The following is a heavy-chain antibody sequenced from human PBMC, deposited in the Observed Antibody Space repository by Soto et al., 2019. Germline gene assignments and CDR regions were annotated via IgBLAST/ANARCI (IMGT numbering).Heavy chain of an antibody. CDR2: ISSSGSTI. J-gene: IGHJ5*02. Sequence: QVQLVESGGGLVKPGGSLRLSCAASGFTFSDYYMSWIRQAPGKGLEWVSYISSSGSTIYYADSVKGRFTISRDNAKNSLYLQMNSLRAEDTAVYYGARGGALWFGARAETENWFDPWGQGTLVTVSS. CDR3: ARGGALWFGARAETENWFDP. CDR1: GFTFSDYY. D-gene: IGHD3-10*01. V-gene: IGHV3-11*01.